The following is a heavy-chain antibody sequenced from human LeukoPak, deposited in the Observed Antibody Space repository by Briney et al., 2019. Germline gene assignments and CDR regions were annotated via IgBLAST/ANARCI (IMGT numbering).Heavy chain of an antibody. J-gene: IGHJ5*02. CDR1: GGTFSSYA. D-gene: IGHD3-10*01. Sequence: SVKVSCKASGGTFSSYAISWVRQAPGQGLEWVGGIIPIFGTANYAQKFQGRVTITADKSTSTAYMELSSLRSEDTAVYYCARVGSGSYYNDWFDPWGQGTLVTVSS. CDR2: IIPIFGTA. V-gene: IGHV1-69*06. CDR3: ARVGSGSYYNDWFDP.